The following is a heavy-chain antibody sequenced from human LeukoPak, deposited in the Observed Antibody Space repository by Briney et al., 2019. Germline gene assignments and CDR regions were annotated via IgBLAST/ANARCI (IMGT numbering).Heavy chain of an antibody. V-gene: IGHV1-8*03. CDR1: GYTFTSYD. Sequence: ASVKVSCKASGYTFTSYDINWVRQATGQGLEWMGWMSPNSGNTGYAQKFQGRVTITRNTSISTAYMELSSLRSEDTAVYYCAKVDCSSTSCYAGGYYYYYYYMDVWGKGTTVTVSS. J-gene: IGHJ6*03. D-gene: IGHD2-2*01. CDR2: MSPNSGNT. CDR3: AKVDCSSTSCYAGGYYYYYYYMDV.